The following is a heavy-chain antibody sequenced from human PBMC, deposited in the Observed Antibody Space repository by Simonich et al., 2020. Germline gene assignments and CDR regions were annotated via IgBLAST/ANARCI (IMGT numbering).Heavy chain of an antibody. J-gene: IGHJ4*02. CDR3: ARTYSGSYYYFDY. D-gene: IGHD1-26*01. V-gene: IGHV1-8*03. CDR2: MNPNSGNT. Sequence: QVQLVQSGAEVKKPGASVKVSCKASGYTFTSYDIHWVRQDTGQGLEGMGWMNPNSGNTGYAQKFQGRVTITSNTSISTAYMELSSLRSEDTAVYYCARTYSGSYYYFDYWGQGTLVTVSS. CDR1: GYTFTSYD.